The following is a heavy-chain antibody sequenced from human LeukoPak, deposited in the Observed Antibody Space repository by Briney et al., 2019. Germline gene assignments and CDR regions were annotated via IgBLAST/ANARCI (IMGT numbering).Heavy chain of an antibody. V-gene: IGHV3-21*01. D-gene: IGHD3-3*01. Sequence: GGSLRLSCAASGFTFSSYSMNWVRQAPGKGLEWVSSISSSSSYIYYADSVKGRFTISRDNAKNSLYLQMNSLRAEDTAVYYCAKSIAYYDFWSGISDYWGQGTLVTVSS. CDR2: ISSSSSYI. CDR1: GFTFSSYS. J-gene: IGHJ4*02. CDR3: AKSIAYYDFWSGISDY.